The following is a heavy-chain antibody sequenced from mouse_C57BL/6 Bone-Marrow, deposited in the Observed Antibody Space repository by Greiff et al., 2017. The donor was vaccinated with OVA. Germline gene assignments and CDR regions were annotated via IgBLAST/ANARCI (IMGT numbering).Heavy chain of an antibody. J-gene: IGHJ4*01. CDR3: ARLDYYGSRKYYNAMDY. Sequence: QVQLKESGAELVRPGTSVKVSCKASGYAFTNYLIEWVKQRPGQGLEWIGVINPGSGGTNYNEKFKGKATLTADKSSSTAYMQLSSLTSEDSAVYFCARLDYYGSRKYYNAMDYWGQGTSVTVSS. CDR1: GYAFTNYL. D-gene: IGHD1-1*01. CDR2: INPGSGGT. V-gene: IGHV1-54*01.